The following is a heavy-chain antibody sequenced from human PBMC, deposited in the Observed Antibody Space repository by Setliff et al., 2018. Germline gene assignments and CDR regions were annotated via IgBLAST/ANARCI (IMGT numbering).Heavy chain of an antibody. CDR3: ARGRYFDWFFED. CDR2: IHASGSP. V-gene: IGHV4-61*02. D-gene: IGHD3-9*01. J-gene: IGHJ4*01. CDR1: GGSITSGSFY. Sequence: PSETLSLTCTVSGGSITSGSFYWSWIRQPAGKKLEWIGRIHASGSPDYNPSFKSRVTISRDTSTNQFSLKLGSVTAADTAVYYCARGRYFDWFFEDWGHGNLVTVSS.